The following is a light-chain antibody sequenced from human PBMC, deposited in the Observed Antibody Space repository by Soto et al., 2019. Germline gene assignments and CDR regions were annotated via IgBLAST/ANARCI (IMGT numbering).Light chain of an antibody. CDR3: QQSDHVPF. J-gene: IGKJ4*01. Sequence: DIQMTQSPSSLSASVGDRVTITCRASQDMKNYLYWYQHKPGKAPKLLIYDASFLETGVPPRFSGSGSGTDFTFTITSLQPEDIATYYCQQSDHVPFFGGGTKVEIK. V-gene: IGKV1-33*01. CDR1: QDMKNY. CDR2: DAS.